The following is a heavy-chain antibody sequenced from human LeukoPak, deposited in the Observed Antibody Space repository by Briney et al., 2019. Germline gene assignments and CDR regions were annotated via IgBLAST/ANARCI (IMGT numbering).Heavy chain of an antibody. CDR2: IKSKTDGRTT. J-gene: IGHJ4*02. V-gene: IGHV3-15*01. D-gene: IGHD6-13*01. Sequence: GGSLRLSCAASGFTFSNAWMSWVRQAPGKGLEWVGRIKSKTDGRTTDYAAPVKGRFTISRDDSKNTLYLQMNSLKTEDTAVYYCTTDSGSSSWFDYWGQGTLVTVSS. CDR3: TTDSGSSSWFDY. CDR1: GFTFSNAW.